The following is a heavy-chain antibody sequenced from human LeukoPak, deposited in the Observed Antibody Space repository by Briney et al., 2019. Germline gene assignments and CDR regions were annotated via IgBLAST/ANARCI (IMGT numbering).Heavy chain of an antibody. CDR2: INHSGNA. V-gene: IGHV4-34*01. CDR3: ARGRWRSGLTH. Sequence: SETLSLTCAVYGGSFSGYDWTWIRQPPGKGLEWIGEINHSGNAKYKPSLTSRVTMSVDASKNQFSLKLTSVTAADTAVYYCARGRWRSGLTHWGQGTLVTVSS. J-gene: IGHJ4*02. D-gene: IGHD5-24*01. CDR1: GGSFSGYD.